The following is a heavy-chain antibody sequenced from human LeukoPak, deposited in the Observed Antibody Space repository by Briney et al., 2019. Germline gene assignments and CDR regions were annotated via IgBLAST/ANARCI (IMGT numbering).Heavy chain of an antibody. CDR3: SGSSAGAFDI. J-gene: IGHJ3*02. CDR1: GFTVSSNY. CDR2: IYSGGST. Sequence: GGSPRLSCAASGFTVSSNYMSWVRQAPGKGLEWVSVIYSGGSTYYADSVKGRFTISRDNSKNSLYLQMNSLRTEDTALYYCSGSSAGAFDIWGQGTMVTVSS. V-gene: IGHV3-53*05. D-gene: IGHD6-6*01.